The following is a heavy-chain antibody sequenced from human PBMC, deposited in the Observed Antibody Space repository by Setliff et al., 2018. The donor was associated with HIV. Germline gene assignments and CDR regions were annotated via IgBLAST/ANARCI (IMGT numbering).Heavy chain of an antibody. Sequence: QPGGSLRLSCAASGFTFSGSPIHWVRQASGKGLEWLGRIKTRADNYATAYAASVKGRFTTSRDDSMNTAYLQMNSLKIEDTAVYYCARDQSDWFYWGQGTLVTVSS. CDR3: ARDQSDWFY. J-gene: IGHJ4*02. CDR2: IKTRADNYAT. V-gene: IGHV3-73*01. CDR1: GFTFSGSP. D-gene: IGHD3-3*01.